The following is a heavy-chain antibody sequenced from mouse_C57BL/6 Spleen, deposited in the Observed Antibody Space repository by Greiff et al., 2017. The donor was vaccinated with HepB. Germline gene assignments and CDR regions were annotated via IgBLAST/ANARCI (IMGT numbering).Heavy chain of an antibody. V-gene: IGHV1-50*01. Sequence: QVQLQQPGAELVKPGASVKLSCKASGYTFTSYWMQWVKQRPGQGLEWIGEIDPSDSYTNYNQKFKGKATLNVDTSSSTAYMQLSSLTSEDSAVYYYAREGDYWGQGTSVTVSS. CDR1: GYTFTSYW. J-gene: IGHJ4*01. CDR2: IDPSDSYT. CDR3: AREGDY.